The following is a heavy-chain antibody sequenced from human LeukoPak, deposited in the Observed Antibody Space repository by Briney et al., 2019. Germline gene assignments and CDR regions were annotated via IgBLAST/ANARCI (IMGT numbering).Heavy chain of an antibody. V-gene: IGHV3-23*01. Sequence: GGSLRLSCAASGFTFSSYAMSWVRQAPGKGLEWVSGISGSGGSTYYTDSVKGRFTISRDNSKNTLWLQMNSLRAEDTAVYYCAKDGFLLWRGAFDIWGQGTMVTVSS. CDR3: AKDGFLLWRGAFDI. CDR2: ISGSGGST. D-gene: IGHD2-21*01. CDR1: GFTFSSYA. J-gene: IGHJ3*02.